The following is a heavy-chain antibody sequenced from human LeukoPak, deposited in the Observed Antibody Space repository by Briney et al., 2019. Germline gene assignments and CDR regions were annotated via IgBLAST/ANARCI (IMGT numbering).Heavy chain of an antibody. CDR1: GYTFTSYD. Sequence: ASVKVSCKASGYTFTSYDINWVRQATGHGLEWMGWMNPNSGNTGYAQKFPGRVTMTRNTSISTAYMELRSLRSEDTAVYYWAREPYCGGDCYSNPDYWGQGTLVTVSS. CDR3: AREPYCGGDCYSNPDY. J-gene: IGHJ4*02. V-gene: IGHV1-8*01. CDR2: MNPNSGNT. D-gene: IGHD2-21*02.